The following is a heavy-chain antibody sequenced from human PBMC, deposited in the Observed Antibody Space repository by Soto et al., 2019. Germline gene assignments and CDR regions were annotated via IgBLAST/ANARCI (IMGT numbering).Heavy chain of an antibody. Sequence: QVQLVESGGGVVQPGRSLRLSCAASGFTFSSYGMHWVRQAPGKGLEWVAVISYDGSNKYYADSVKGRFTISRDNSKNTLYLQMNSLRAEDTAVYYCAKDLHSGYDLDYMDVWGKGTTVTVSS. CDR3: AKDLHSGYDLDYMDV. CDR1: GFTFSSYG. CDR2: ISYDGSNK. V-gene: IGHV3-30*18. D-gene: IGHD5-12*01. J-gene: IGHJ6*03.